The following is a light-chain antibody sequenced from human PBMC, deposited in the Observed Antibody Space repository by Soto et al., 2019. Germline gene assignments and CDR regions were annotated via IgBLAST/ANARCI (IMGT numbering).Light chain of an antibody. CDR1: NTDIGSYNF. CDR3: CSYGGSTTPVL. Sequence: QSALTQSASVSGSPGQSITISFTGTNTDIGSYNFVSWYQQHPGKAPKLMIYEGSQRPSGVSNRFSGSKSGNTASLTISGLQAEDEADYYCCSYGGSTTPVLFGGGTKLTVL. CDR2: EGS. J-gene: IGLJ2*01. V-gene: IGLV2-23*01.